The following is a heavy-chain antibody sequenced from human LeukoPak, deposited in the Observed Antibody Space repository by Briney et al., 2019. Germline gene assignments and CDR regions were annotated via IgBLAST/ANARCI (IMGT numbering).Heavy chain of an antibody. CDR3: ARFGSVDTAMFFDY. V-gene: IGHV4-39*01. CDR2: IYYSGST. J-gene: IGHJ4*02. Sequence: SETLSLTCTVSGGSISSSSYYWGWIRQPPGKGLEWIGSIYYSGSTYYNPSLKSRVTISVDTSKNQFSLKLSSVTAADTAVYYCARFGSVDTAMFFDYWGQGTLVTVSS. D-gene: IGHD5-18*01. CDR1: GGSISSSSYY.